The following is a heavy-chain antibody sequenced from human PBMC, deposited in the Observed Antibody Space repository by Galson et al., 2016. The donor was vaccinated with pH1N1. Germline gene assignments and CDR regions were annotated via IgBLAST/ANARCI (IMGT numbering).Heavy chain of an antibody. CDR2: MNPNNDNT. J-gene: IGHJ4*02. CDR3: ARGGYCSGGSCYHVFDY. Sequence: SVKVSCKASGYTFTDYDINWVRQGTGQGLEWMGWMNPNNDNTGYAQKFQGRVTMTRNTSISQASMELSSLRSEDTAVYYCARGGYCSGGSCYHVFDYWGQGTLGTAS. V-gene: IGHV1-8*01. D-gene: IGHD2-15*01. CDR1: GYTFTDYD.